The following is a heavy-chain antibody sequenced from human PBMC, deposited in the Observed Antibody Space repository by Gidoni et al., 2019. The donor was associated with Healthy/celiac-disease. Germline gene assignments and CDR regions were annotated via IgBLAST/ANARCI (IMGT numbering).Heavy chain of an antibody. CDR3: ARDRSITMIVANYYFDY. V-gene: IGHV4-38-2*02. Sequence: QVQLQESGPGLVKPSETLSLTCAVSGYSISRVYYWGWIRQPPGKGLEWIGSIYHSGSTYYNPSLKSRVTISVDTSKNQFSLKLSSVTAADTAVYYCARDRSITMIVANYYFDYWGQGTLVTVSS. CDR2: IYHSGST. CDR1: GYSISRVYY. D-gene: IGHD3-22*01. J-gene: IGHJ4*02.